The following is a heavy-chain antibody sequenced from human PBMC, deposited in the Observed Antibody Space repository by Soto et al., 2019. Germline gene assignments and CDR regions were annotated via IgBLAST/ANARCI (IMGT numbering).Heavy chain of an antibody. J-gene: IGHJ6*02. Sequence: GGSLRLSCTASGFTFGDYAMSWFRQAPGRGLEWVGFIRSKAYGGTTEYAASVKGRFTISRDDSKSIAYLQMNSLKTEDTAVYYCTGPTYYYGSVSSPNYYCMHVCGQGTTVTVSS. CDR1: GFTFGDYA. V-gene: IGHV3-49*03. CDR2: IRSKAYGGTT. CDR3: TGPTYYYGSVSSPNYYCMHV. D-gene: IGHD3-10*01.